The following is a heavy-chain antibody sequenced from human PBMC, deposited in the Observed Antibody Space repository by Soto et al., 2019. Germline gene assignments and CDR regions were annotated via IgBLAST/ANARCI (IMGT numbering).Heavy chain of an antibody. CDR3: AKDIWMTTSAFDI. D-gene: IGHD4-17*01. V-gene: IGHV3-9*01. CDR1: GFTFDDYA. Sequence: DVQLVESGGGLVQPGRSLRLSCAASGFTFDDYAMHWVRQAPGKGLEWVSGISWNSGSIGYADSVKGRFTISRDNAKNSLYLQMNSLRAEDTALYYCAKDIWMTTSAFDIWGQGTMVTVSS. CDR2: ISWNSGSI. J-gene: IGHJ3*02.